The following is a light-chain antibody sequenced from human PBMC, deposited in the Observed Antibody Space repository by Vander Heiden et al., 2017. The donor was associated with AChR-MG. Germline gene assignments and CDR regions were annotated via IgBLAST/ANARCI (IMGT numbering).Light chain of an antibody. V-gene: IGLV3-1*01. Sequence: SYELTQPPSVSVSPGQTASITCSGDNLENKYVCWFQQKPGQPPLMVIYQDKERPSGIPQRFSGSNSGNTATLTISGTRTMDEADYYCQAWDNRTVIFGGGTELT. J-gene: IGLJ2*01. CDR2: QDK. CDR1: NLENKY. CDR3: QAWDNRTVI.